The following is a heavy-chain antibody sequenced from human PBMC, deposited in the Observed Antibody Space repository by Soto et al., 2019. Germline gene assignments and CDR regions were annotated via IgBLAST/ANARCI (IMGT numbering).Heavy chain of an antibody. V-gene: IGHV3-23*01. D-gene: IGHD2-2*01. CDR2: ISASGGST. J-gene: IGHJ4*02. Sequence: GGSLRLSCAASGFTFSSHAMSWVRQAPGKGLEWVSAISASGGSTYYADSVKGRFTISRDNSKNTLYLQMNSLRAEDTAVYYCAKSLPRYCSSTSCYYFFYFDYWGQGTLVTVSS. CDR1: GFTFSSHA. CDR3: AKSLPRYCSSTSCYYFFYFDY.